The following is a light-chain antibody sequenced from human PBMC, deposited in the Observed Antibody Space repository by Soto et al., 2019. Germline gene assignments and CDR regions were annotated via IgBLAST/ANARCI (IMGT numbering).Light chain of an antibody. J-gene: IGLJ2*01. CDR2: EVI. Sequence: QSALTQTPSASGSPGQSVTISCTGTSSDVGGYNYVSWYQQHPGKAPKLMIYEVIKRPSGVPDRFSGSKSGNTASLTVSGLQAEDEAHYYCSSFAGSRVVFGGGTKLTVL. CDR1: SSDVGGYNY. V-gene: IGLV2-8*01. CDR3: SSFAGSRVV.